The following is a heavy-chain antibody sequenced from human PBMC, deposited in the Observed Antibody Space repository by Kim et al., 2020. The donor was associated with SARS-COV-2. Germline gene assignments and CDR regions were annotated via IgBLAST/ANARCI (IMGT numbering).Heavy chain of an antibody. V-gene: IGHV4-31*03. Sequence: SETLSLTCTVSGGSISSGGYYWSWIRQHPGKGLEWIGYIYYSGSTYYNPSLKSRVTISVDTSKNQFSLKLSSVTAADTAVYYCARGIRPFYYMDVWGKGTTVTVSS. CDR3: ARGIRPFYYMDV. D-gene: IGHD3-10*01. CDR2: IYYSGST. J-gene: IGHJ6*03. CDR1: GGSISSGGYY.